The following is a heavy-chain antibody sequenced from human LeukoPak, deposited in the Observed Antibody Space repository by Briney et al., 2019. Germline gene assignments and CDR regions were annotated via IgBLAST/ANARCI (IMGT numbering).Heavy chain of an antibody. J-gene: IGHJ4*02. CDR2: IFPADSDT. Sequence: GESPETFLKGSGYRFNSYWIGWVRQMPGKGLEWMGIIFPADSDTRYSPSFEGQVTIPADKTISNAYLQWSSLKVSDTAMYYCPRQENGFDSWGRETLVSVSS. V-gene: IGHV5-51*01. CDR3: PRQENGFDS. CDR1: GYRFNSYW. D-gene: IGHD2-8*01.